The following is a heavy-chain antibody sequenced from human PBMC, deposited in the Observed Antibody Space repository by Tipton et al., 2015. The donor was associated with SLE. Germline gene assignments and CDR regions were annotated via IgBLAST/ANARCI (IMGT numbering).Heavy chain of an antibody. D-gene: IGHD1-26*01. CDR1: GGSVSSSSKY. Sequence: TLSLTCTVSGGSVSSSSKYWAWIRQPPGKGLEWIGSIYYTGTTTYYNSFLKSRVTMSVDTSKNQFSLRLTSVIAADTAVYYCVTRSRGASDVWGQGTRVTVSS. CDR3: VTRSRGASDV. V-gene: IGHV4-39*07. J-gene: IGHJ3*01. CDR2: IYYTGTTT.